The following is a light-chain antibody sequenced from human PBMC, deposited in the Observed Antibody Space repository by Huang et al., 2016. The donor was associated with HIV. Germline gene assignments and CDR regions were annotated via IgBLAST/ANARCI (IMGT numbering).Light chain of an antibody. V-gene: IGKV3-15*01. CDR3: QQYNNWPPYT. CDR1: QSVSSN. Sequence: EIVMTQSPATLSVSPGERATLSCRASQSVSSNFAWYQQKPGQAPRLLIYCASTRATGIPARFRGSGSGTEFSLTISSLQSEDFAVYYCQQYNNWPPYTFGQGTKLEIK. J-gene: IGKJ2*01. CDR2: CAS.